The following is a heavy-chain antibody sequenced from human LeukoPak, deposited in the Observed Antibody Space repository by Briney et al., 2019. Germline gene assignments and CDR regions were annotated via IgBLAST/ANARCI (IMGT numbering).Heavy chain of an antibody. J-gene: IGHJ3*02. Sequence: SETLSLTCTVSGGSISSSSYYWGWIRQPPGKGLEWIGSIYYSGSTYYNPSLKSRVTISVDTSKNQFSLKLSSVTAADTAVYYCARRARAYCGGDCLFGAFDIWGQGTMVTVSS. CDR2: IYYSGST. D-gene: IGHD2-21*02. V-gene: IGHV4-39*07. CDR1: GGSISSSSYY. CDR3: ARRARAYCGGDCLFGAFDI.